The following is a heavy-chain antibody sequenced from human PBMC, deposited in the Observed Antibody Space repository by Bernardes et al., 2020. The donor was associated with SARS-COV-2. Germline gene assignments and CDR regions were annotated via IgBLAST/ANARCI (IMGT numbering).Heavy chain of an antibody. CDR2: ISTGSNFI. V-gene: IGHV3-21*01. Sequence: GSLRLSCTASGYTFSHSSMHWVRQAPGKGLEWVSFISTGSNFINYADSVKGRFTISGDNAKNSLYLQMNSLRTEDTAVYYCARGVGGGSYPWDYWGQATLVTDSS. CDR1: GYTFSHSS. J-gene: IGHJ4*02. CDR3: ARGVGGGSYPWDY. D-gene: IGHD3-16*01.